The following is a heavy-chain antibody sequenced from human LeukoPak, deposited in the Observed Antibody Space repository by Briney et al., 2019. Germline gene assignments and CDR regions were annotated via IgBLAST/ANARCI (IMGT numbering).Heavy chain of an antibody. CDR1: GGTFSSYA. Sequence: SVKVSCKASGGTFSSYAISWVRQAPGQGLEWMGRIIPILGIANYAQKFQGRVTITADKSTSTAYMELSSLRSEDTAVYYCARSHHPYNYDSYWGQGTLVTVSS. V-gene: IGHV1-69*04. J-gene: IGHJ4*02. CDR2: IIPILGIA. D-gene: IGHD3-10*01. CDR3: ARSHHPYNYDSY.